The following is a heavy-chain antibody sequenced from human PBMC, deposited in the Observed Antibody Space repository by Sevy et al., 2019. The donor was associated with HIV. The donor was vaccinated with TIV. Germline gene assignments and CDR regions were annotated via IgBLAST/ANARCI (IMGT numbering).Heavy chain of an antibody. V-gene: IGHV3-15*01. D-gene: IGHD3-10*01. Sequence: GGSLRLSCAASGFTFSNAWMSWVRQAPGKGVEWVGRIKSKTDGGTTDYPEPVKGRFTISSDDLKNTRYLQMNSLKTEDTAIYYCTTDSKRRGLSALFDYWGQGTLVTVSS. J-gene: IGHJ4*02. CDR2: IKSKTDGGTT. CDR3: TTDSKRRGLSALFDY. CDR1: GFTFSNAW.